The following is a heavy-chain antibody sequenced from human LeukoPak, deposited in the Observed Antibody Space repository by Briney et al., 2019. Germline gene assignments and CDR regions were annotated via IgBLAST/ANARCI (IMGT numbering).Heavy chain of an antibody. V-gene: IGHV1-69*02. J-gene: IGHJ4*02. Sequence: SVKVSCKASGYTFTSYYMHWVRQAPGQGLEWMGRIIPILGIANYAQKFQGRVTITADKSTSTAYMELSSLRSEDTAVYYCAAVYDILTGYWSYWGQGTLVTVSS. CDR2: IIPILGIA. CDR3: AAVYDILTGYWSY. CDR1: GYTFTSYY. D-gene: IGHD3-9*01.